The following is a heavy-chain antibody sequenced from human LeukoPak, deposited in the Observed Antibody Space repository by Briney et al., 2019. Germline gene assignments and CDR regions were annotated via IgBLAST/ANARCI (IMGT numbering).Heavy chain of an antibody. D-gene: IGHD1-1*01. J-gene: IGHJ4*02. Sequence: GASVKVSCKASGYTFTSYGISWVRQAPGQGLEWMGWMNPNSGNTGYAQKFQGRVTMTRNTSISTAYMELSSLRSEDTAVYYCARGTDDPYYFDYWGQGTLVTVSS. CDR2: MNPNSGNT. V-gene: IGHV1-8*02. CDR1: GYTFTSYG. CDR3: ARGTDDPYYFDY.